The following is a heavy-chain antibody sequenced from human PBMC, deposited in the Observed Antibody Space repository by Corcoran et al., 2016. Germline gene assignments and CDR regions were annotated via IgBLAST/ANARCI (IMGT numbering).Heavy chain of an antibody. V-gene: IGHV4-4*07. CDR1: GGSISSYY. D-gene: IGHD3-3*01. CDR2: IYTSGST. J-gene: IGHJ2*01. Sequence: QVQLQESGPGLVKPSETLSLTCTVSGGSISSYYWSWIRQPAGKGLEWIGRIYTSGSTNYNPSLKSRVTMSVDTSKNQFSLKLSSVTAADTAVYYCARLTYYDFWSGYYRYWYFDLWGRGTLVTVSS. CDR3: ARLTYYDFWSGYYRYWYFDL.